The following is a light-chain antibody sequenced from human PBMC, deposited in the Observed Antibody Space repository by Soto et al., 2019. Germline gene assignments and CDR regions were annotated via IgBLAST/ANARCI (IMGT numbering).Light chain of an antibody. CDR3: QQYDSFSIT. V-gene: IGKV3-20*01. CDR2: GAS. J-gene: IGKJ5*01. Sequence: EIVLTQSPGILSLSPGQRVTLSCRASQSVSNDFLAWYQHKPGQAPRLLISGASRRAAGIPDRFSGSGSGTEFTLTISGLQPDDFATYYCQQYDSFSITFGQGTRLEIK. CDR1: QSVSNDF.